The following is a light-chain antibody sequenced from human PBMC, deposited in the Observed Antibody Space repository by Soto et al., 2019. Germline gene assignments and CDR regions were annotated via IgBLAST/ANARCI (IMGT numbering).Light chain of an antibody. Sequence: QSALTQPASVSGSPGQSITISCTGTSSDVGGYNYVSWYQQHPGKAPKLMIYEVSNRPSGVSNRFSGSKSGNTASLTISGLQADDEADYYCSSYRSSSTPLIFGTGTKVTVL. CDR2: EVS. V-gene: IGLV2-14*01. J-gene: IGLJ1*01. CDR3: SSYRSSSTPLI. CDR1: SSDVGGYNY.